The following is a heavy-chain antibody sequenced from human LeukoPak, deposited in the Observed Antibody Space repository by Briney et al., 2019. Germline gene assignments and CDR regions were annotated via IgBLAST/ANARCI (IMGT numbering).Heavy chain of an antibody. Sequence: GGSLRLSCVASGLTVNSNYMSWVRQAPGKGLEWVSAIYSGGATYYADSVKGRFTVSRDDSKNTLYLQMYRLRAEDTAMYYCVSQRWLYAFDIWGQGTMVTVSS. CDR2: IYSGGAT. D-gene: IGHD5-24*01. CDR3: VSQRWLYAFDI. V-gene: IGHV3-53*01. CDR1: GLTVNSNY. J-gene: IGHJ3*02.